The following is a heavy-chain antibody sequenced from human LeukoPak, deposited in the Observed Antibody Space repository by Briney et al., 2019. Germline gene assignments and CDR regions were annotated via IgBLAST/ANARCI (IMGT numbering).Heavy chain of an antibody. CDR3: ARAPPDWGCSNSICYTWYFDL. CDR2: ISSSGSTI. D-gene: IGHD2-2*02. CDR1: GFTFSSYE. J-gene: IGHJ2*01. Sequence: GGSLRLSCAASGFTFSSYEMNWVRQAPGKGLEWVSYISSSGSTIYYADSVKGRFTISRDNAKNSLFLQMNNLGVEDTAVYYCARAPPDWGCSNSICYTWYFDLWGRGTLVTVSS. V-gene: IGHV3-48*03.